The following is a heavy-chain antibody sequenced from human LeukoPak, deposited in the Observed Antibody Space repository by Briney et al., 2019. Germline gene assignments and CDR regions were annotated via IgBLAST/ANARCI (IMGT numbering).Heavy chain of an antibody. CDR2: ISWNSGSI. V-gene: IGHV3-9*01. Sequence: PGGSLRLSCAASGFTFEDYAMHWVRQSPGKGLEWVSGISWNSGSIGYADSVKGRFTISRDSAKNSLYLQMNSLRAEDTAVYYCAREAERGDSSSYYGYYFDYWGQEALVTVSS. D-gene: IGHD3-22*01. CDR3: AREAERGDSSSYYGYYFDY. CDR1: GFTFEDYA. J-gene: IGHJ4*02.